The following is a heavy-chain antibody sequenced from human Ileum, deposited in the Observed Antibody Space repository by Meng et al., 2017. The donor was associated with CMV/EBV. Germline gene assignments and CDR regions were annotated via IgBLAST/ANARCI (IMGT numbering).Heavy chain of an antibody. D-gene: IGHD1-26*01. V-gene: IGHV4-61*01. Sequence: SETLSLTCSVSGGSVSSPNYSWSWIRLPPGKGLEWIGLIEDGGTTRYKPSLMTRVIMSADTSKNQFSLRLNSVTAADTATYYCARGGWSNWNFEHWGQGKLVTVSS. CDR1: GGSVSSPNYS. CDR3: ARGGWSNWNFEH. J-gene: IGHJ4*02. CDR2: IEDGGTT.